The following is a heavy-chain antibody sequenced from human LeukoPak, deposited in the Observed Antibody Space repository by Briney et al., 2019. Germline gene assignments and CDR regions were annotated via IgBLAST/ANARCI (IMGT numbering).Heavy chain of an antibody. J-gene: IGHJ4*02. CDR2: INTRGNT. Sequence: SETLSLTCIVSGGSISNYYWSWIRQPAGKGLQWIGRINTRGNTNYNPSLKSRVTMSVDTSKNQFSLKLSSVTAADTAVYYCARTDDYGEDTDYWGQGTLVTVSS. CDR1: GGSISNYY. CDR3: ARTDDYGEDTDY. D-gene: IGHD4-17*01. V-gene: IGHV4-4*07.